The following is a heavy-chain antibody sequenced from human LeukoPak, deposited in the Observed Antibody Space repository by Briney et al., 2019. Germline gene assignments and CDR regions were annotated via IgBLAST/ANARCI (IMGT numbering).Heavy chain of an antibody. V-gene: IGHV4-34*01. Sequence: SEXLSLTCAVYGGSFSGYYWSWIRQPPGKGLEWIGEINHSGSTNYNPSLKSRVTISVDTSKNQFSLKLSSVTAADTAVYYCARARYFDYWGQGTLVTVSS. CDR1: GGSFSGYY. J-gene: IGHJ4*02. CDR3: ARARYFDY. CDR2: INHSGST.